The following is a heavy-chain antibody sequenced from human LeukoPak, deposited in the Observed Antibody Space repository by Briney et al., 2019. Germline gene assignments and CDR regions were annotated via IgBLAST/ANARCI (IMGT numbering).Heavy chain of an antibody. CDR2: ISSSGTHI. V-gene: IGHV3-21*01. CDR3: ARGRFSFVTNDFWSGYDY. CDR1: GFTFSGHS. D-gene: IGHD3-3*01. Sequence: GGSLRLSCAASGFTFSGHSMTWVRQAPGKGLEWVSSISSSGTHIYYADSVKGRFTISRDNARNSLSLQMNSLRADDTAVYYCARGRFSFVTNDFWSGYDYWGQGTLVTVSS. J-gene: IGHJ4*02.